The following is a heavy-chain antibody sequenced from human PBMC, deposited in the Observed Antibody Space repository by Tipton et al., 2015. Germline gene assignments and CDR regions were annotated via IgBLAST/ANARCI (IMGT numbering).Heavy chain of an antibody. CDR2: IYYSGSP. V-gene: IGHV4-31*03. D-gene: IGHD3-22*01. J-gene: IGHJ3*02. Sequence: TLSLTCTVSGGSISSGACYWSWIRQHPGKGLEWIGSIYYSGSPYYNPSLKSRLTISVDTSKNQFSLNLSSVTAADTAVYYCARMGSGYYYGGAFDIWGQGTMVTVSS. CDR3: ARMGSGYYYGGAFDI. CDR1: GGSISSGACY.